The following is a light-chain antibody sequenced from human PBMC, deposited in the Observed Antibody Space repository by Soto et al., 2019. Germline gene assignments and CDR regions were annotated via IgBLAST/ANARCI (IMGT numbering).Light chain of an antibody. CDR3: QVRSSWPRIFT. CDR1: QSVSNY. Sequence: IVLTQSPATLSLSPGDRATLSCRASQSVSNYLAWYQQKPGQAPRLLIYDASSRATGIPARFSGSGSGTDFTLTIRSLEREDFAVYYCQVRSSWPRIFTFGPGTKVDVK. J-gene: IGKJ3*01. V-gene: IGKV3-11*01. CDR2: DAS.